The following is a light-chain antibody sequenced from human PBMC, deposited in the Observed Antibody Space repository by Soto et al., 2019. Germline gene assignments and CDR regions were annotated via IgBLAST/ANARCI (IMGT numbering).Light chain of an antibody. CDR3: QQCDISPWT. CDR2: GAS. Sequence: EIALTQSPDTLSLSPGERATLSCRASQSVSSYLAWYQQKPGQAPRLLIYGASSRATGIPDRFSGSGSGTDFTLAISRLEPGDSAVYFCQQCDISPWTFGQGTKVDIK. V-gene: IGKV3-20*01. CDR1: QSVSSY. J-gene: IGKJ1*01.